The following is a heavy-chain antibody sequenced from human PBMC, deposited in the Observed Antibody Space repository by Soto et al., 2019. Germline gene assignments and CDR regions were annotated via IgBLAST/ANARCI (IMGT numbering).Heavy chain of an antibody. CDR1: GFTFSSYA. CDR3: AKTLFRAAAGKYYFDY. J-gene: IGHJ4*02. CDR2: ISGSGGST. V-gene: IGHV3-23*01. Sequence: GGSLRLSCAASGFTFSSYAMSWVRQAPGKGLEWVSAISGSGGSTYYADSVKGRFTISRDNSKNTLYLQMNSLRAEDTAVYYCAKTLFRAAAGKYYFDYWGQGTLVTVSS. D-gene: IGHD6-13*01.